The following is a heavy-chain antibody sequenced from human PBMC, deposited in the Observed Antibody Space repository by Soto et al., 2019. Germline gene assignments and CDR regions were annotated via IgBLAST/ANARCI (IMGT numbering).Heavy chain of an antibody. CDR3: ARIVYCSGGSCYSYYYDGMDV. CDR2: IRAYNGNK. Sequence: QVQLVQSGAEVKKPGASVKVSCKASGYIFTSYGISWVRQAPGQGLEWMGWIRAYNGNKNYAQKIQGRVTMTTDTSTSTAYRELRRKRSDDTAVYYCARIVYCSGGSCYSYYYDGMDVWGQGTTVTVSS. CDR1: GYIFTSYG. J-gene: IGHJ6*02. D-gene: IGHD2-15*01. V-gene: IGHV1-18*01.